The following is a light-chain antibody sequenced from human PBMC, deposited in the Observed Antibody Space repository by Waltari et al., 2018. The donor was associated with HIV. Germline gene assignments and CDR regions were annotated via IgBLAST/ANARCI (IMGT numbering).Light chain of an antibody. CDR2: AVS. J-gene: IGLJ2*01. V-gene: IGLV2-14*01. CDR1: SSDVGGSNY. CDR3: SSYTSSSTPL. Sequence: QSALTQPASVSGSPGQSITISCTGTSSDVGGSNYVSWYQQHPAKAPKLMIYAVSNRPSGVSIRFSGPKSGNTAALTISGLQAEDEADYYCSSYTSSSTPLFGGGTKLTVL.